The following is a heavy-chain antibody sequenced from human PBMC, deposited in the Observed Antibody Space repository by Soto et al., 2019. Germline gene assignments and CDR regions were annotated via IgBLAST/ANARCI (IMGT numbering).Heavy chain of an antibody. D-gene: IGHD3-16*01. Sequence: PSETLSLTCTVSGDSVNSGSYYWSWIRQPPGKGLEWIGYIYYSGSTNYNPSLASRVTISLDTSKNQFSLKQTSVTAADTASYYCARVPPPVSLGAYYFDYCGGGALVTVSS. CDR3: ARVPPPVSLGAYYFDY. V-gene: IGHV4-61*01. J-gene: IGHJ4*02. CDR2: IYYSGST. CDR1: GDSVNSGSYY.